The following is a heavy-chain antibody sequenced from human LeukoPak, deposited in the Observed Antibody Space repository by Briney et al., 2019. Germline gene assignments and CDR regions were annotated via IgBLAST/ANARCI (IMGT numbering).Heavy chain of an antibody. Sequence: GGSLRLSCAASGFTFSSYGMHWVRQAPGKGLEWVAVISYDGSNKYYADSVKGRFTISRDNSKNTLYLQMNSLRAEDTAVYYCAKEHIGRYSGSYYVPYFQHWGQGTLVTVSS. CDR2: ISYDGSNK. V-gene: IGHV3-30*18. CDR3: AKEHIGRYSGSYYVPYFQH. J-gene: IGHJ1*01. D-gene: IGHD1-26*01. CDR1: GFTFSSYG.